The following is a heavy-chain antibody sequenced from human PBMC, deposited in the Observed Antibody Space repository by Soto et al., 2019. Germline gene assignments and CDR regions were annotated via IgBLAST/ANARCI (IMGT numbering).Heavy chain of an antibody. J-gene: IGHJ4*02. CDR1: GYTFTSYY. CDR3: ATRSSCWYYFDY. Sequence: GASVKVSCKASGYTFTSYYMHWVRQAPGQGLEWMGIINPSGGSTSYAQKFQGRVTITADKSTSTAYMELSSLRSEDTAVYYCATRSSCWYYFDYWGQGTLVTVSS. D-gene: IGHD6-13*01. CDR2: INPSGGST. V-gene: IGHV1-46*01.